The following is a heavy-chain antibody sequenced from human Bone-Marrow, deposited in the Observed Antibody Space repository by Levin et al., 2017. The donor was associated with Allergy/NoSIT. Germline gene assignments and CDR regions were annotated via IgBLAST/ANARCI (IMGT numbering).Heavy chain of an antibody. J-gene: IGHJ6*02. CDR3: ARGDSIVGRSVGVYGMDV. CDR2: MNPNSGNT. D-gene: IGHD1-26*01. CDR1: GNTFTSYD. V-gene: IGHV1-8*01. Sequence: ASVKVSCKASGNTFTSYDINWVSQATGQGLEWMGWMNPNSGNTGYAQKFRGRVTMTRNTSITTAYMELSSLSSEDTAVYYCARGDSIVGRSVGVYGMDVWGQGTTVTVSS.